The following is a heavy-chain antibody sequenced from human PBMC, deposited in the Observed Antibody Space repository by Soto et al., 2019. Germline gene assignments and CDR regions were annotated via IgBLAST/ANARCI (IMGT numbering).Heavy chain of an antibody. CDR2: FSSSSGYI. J-gene: IGHJ4*02. Sequence: EVQLVESGGGLVKPGGSLRLSCAASGFTFSTFSMNWVRQAPGKGLEWVSSFSSSSGYIYYADSVKGRFTISRDNAKKSLYLQMDSLRAEDTAVYYCARGQETFYYGLGSSQYYFDYWGQGTLVTVSS. D-gene: IGHD3-10*01. CDR3: ARGQETFYYGLGSSQYYFDY. CDR1: GFTFSTFS. V-gene: IGHV3-21*01.